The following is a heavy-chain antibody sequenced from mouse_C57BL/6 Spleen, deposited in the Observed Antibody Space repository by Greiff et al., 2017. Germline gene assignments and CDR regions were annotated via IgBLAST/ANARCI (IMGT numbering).Heavy chain of an antibody. J-gene: IGHJ3*01. D-gene: IGHD2-5*01. V-gene: IGHV3-1*01. CDR1: GYSITSGYD. CDR3: ARGGYSNYPWFAY. Sequence: EVQLQESGPGMVKPSQSLSLTCTVTGYSITSGYDWHWIRHFPGNKLEWMGYISYSGSTNYNPSLKSRISITHDTSKNHFFLKLNSVTTEDTATYYCARGGYSNYPWFAYWGQGTLVTVSA. CDR2: ISYSGST.